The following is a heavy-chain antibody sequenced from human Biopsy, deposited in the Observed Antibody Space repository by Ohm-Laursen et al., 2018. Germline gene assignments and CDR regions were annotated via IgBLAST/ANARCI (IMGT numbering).Heavy chain of an antibody. V-gene: IGHV3-21*06. J-gene: IGHJ5*02. CDR3: ARGRSHLLPDHDWFDP. CDR1: GFIFSTYT. D-gene: IGHD1-14*01. Sequence: SLRLSCSASGFIFSTYTMNWVRQAPGEGLEWVSSISRSTSHILYAETLKGRFTSPRDNAKNSVYLQMNGLRVEDTAVYYCARGRSHLLPDHDWFDPWGQGTLVTVSS. CDR2: ISRSTSHI.